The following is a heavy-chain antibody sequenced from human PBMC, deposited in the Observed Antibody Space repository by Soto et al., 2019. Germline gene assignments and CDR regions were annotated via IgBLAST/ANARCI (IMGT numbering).Heavy chain of an antibody. D-gene: IGHD3-10*01. Sequence: QLQLQESGPGLVKPSETLSLTCTVSGGSISSSSYYWGWIRQPPGKGLEWIGSIYYSGSTYYNPSLKSRVTISVDTSKNQFSLKLSSVTAADTAVYYCARLLTLYRFGEWWGQGTLVTVSS. CDR1: GGSISSSSYY. CDR2: IYYSGST. V-gene: IGHV4-39*01. CDR3: ARLLTLYRFGEW. J-gene: IGHJ4*02.